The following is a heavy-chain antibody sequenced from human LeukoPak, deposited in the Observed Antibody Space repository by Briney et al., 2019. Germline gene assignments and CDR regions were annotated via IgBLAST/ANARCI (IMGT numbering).Heavy chain of an antibody. Sequence: SETLSLTCVVYGGSFSGYYWSWIRQPPGKGLEWIGEINHSGSTNYNPSLKSRVTISVDTSKNQFSLKLSSVTAADTAVYYCARLSIAVAGTEPFDYWGQGTLVTVSS. D-gene: IGHD6-19*01. V-gene: IGHV4-34*01. J-gene: IGHJ4*02. CDR3: ARLSIAVAGTEPFDY. CDR2: INHSGST. CDR1: GGSFSGYY.